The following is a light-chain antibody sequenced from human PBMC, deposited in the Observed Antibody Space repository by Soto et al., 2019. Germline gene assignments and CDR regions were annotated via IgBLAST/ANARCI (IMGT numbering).Light chain of an antibody. CDR2: GAS. Sequence: EIVLTQSPGTLSLSPGDTATLSCRASQSVSSNYLAWYQQKPGQAPRLLIYGASSRITGIPDSFSGSGSGTDFTLTITRLGPEDFAMYYCQQYGSSRTFGQGTKVDIK. CDR3: QQYGSSRT. V-gene: IGKV3-20*01. CDR1: QSVSSNY. J-gene: IGKJ1*01.